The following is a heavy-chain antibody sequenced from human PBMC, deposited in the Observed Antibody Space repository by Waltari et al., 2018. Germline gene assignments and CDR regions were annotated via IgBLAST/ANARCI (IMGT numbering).Heavy chain of an antibody. CDR3: ARGLWGSSDSFDI. J-gene: IGHJ3*02. D-gene: IGHD3-16*01. CDR1: GYSISSGYY. CDR2: IYHTGST. Sequence: QVQLQESGPGLVKPSETLSLTCVVSGYSISSGYYCGWIRQPPGKGLEWVGSIYHTGSTHYNVSLKGGVTISLDTSKNQFSLRLSSVTAADTAVYYCARGLWGSSDSFDIWGQGTMVTVPS. V-gene: IGHV4-38-2*01.